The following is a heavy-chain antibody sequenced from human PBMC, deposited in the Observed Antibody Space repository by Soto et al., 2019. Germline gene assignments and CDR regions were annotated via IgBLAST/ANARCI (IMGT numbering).Heavy chain of an antibody. CDR3: ARENLGDCSGGSCYAPFDY. J-gene: IGHJ4*02. D-gene: IGHD2-15*01. CDR2: INPGNGNT. Sequence: GASVKVSCKASGYTFSSYAMHWVCQAPGQRLEWMGWINPGNGNTKYSQKFQGRVTITRDTSASTAYMELSSLRSEDTAVYYCARENLGDCSGGSCYAPFDYWGKGTLVTVSS. CDR1: GYTFSSYA. V-gene: IGHV1-3*01.